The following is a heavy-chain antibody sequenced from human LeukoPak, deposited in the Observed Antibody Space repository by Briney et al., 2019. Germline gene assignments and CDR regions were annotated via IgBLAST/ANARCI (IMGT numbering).Heavy chain of an antibody. D-gene: IGHD6-19*01. J-gene: IGHJ3*02. V-gene: IGHV3-7*01. CDR2: IKQDGSEK. Sequence: GGSLRLSCAASGFTFSSYWMSWVSQAPGKGLEWVANIKQDGSEKYYVDSVKGRFTISRDNAKNSLYLQINRLRAEDTAVYYCARDRYSSALLGAFDIWGQGTMVTVSS. CDR3: ARDRYSSALLGAFDI. CDR1: GFTFSSYW.